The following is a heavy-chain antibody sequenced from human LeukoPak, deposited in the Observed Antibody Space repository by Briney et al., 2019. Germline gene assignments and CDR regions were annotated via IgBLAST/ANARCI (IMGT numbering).Heavy chain of an antibody. CDR3: ARVPIAARPDYYYYYYMDV. Sequence: GGSLRLSCAASGFTFSSYEMNWVRQAPGKGLEWVSYISSSGSTIYYADSVKGRFTISRDNAKNSLYLQMNSLRAEDTALYYCARVPIAARPDYYYYYYMDVWGKGTTVTVSS. D-gene: IGHD6-6*01. CDR1: GFTFSSYE. J-gene: IGHJ6*03. CDR2: ISSSGSTI. V-gene: IGHV3-48*03.